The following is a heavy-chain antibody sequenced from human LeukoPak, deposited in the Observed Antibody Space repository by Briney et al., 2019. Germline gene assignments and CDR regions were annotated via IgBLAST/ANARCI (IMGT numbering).Heavy chain of an antibody. V-gene: IGHV3-21*01. CDR3: VRSGPNNSGLDY. D-gene: IGHD5-12*01. CDR1: GFTFSSYT. Sequence: NPGGSLRLSCAASGFTFSSYTFNWVRQAPGKGLEWVASITSTSTYIYYADSVQGRFAVSRDNAKNSLYLQMNSLRAEDTAVFYCVRSGPNNSGLDYCGQGTLVTVSS. J-gene: IGHJ4*02. CDR2: ITSTSTYI.